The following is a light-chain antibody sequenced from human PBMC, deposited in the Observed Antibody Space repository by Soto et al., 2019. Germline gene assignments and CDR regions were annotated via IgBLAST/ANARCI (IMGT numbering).Light chain of an antibody. V-gene: IGKV3-11*01. CDR1: QSVNNF. CDR3: QQRSSWPAT. J-gene: IGKJ3*01. CDR2: DAS. Sequence: EILLTQSPATLSLSPGERATLSCRASQSVNNFLAWYQQKPGQAPRLLIFDASYRATGVPGRFSGSGSGTDFTLTNSSLEPEAFAVDDCQQRSSWPATFGPGTKVDIK.